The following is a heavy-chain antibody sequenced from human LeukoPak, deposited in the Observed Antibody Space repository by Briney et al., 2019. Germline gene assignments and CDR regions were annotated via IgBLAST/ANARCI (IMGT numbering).Heavy chain of an antibody. CDR2: IYYSGST. J-gene: IGHJ4*02. D-gene: IGHD2-15*01. V-gene: IGHV4-39*07. Sequence: SETLSLTCTVSGGSISSSSYCWGWIRQPPGKGLEWIGSIYYSGSTYYNPSLKSRVTISVDTSKNQFSLKLSSVTAADTAVYYCARGGRIDYWGQGTLVTVSS. CDR1: GGSISSSSYC. CDR3: ARGGRIDY.